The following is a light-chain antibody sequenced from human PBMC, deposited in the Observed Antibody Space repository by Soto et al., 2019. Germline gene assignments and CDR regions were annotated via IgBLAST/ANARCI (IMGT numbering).Light chain of an antibody. V-gene: IGLV2-8*01. Sequence: QSALTQPPSASGSLGQSVTISCTGTSSDVGAYNYVSWYQQHPGRAPKLMIYEVTRRPSGVPDRFSGSKSGNTASLNVSGLQAEDEADYYCCSYADNNDYVFXTGTKVTVL. CDR3: CSYADNNDYV. J-gene: IGLJ1*01. CDR1: SSDVGAYNY. CDR2: EVT.